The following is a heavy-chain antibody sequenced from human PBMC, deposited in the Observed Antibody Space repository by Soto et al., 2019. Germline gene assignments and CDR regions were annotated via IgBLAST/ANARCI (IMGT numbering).Heavy chain of an antibody. V-gene: IGHV3-23*01. CDR2: ISASGGTT. CDR3: AKDLGNYYYDSSGYPYCGMDV. J-gene: IGHJ6*02. CDR1: GFTFRSYA. Sequence: WGSLRLSCAASGFTFRSYAMNWFRQAPGKGLEWVSAISASGGTTYYADSVKGRFTISRDNSKNTLYLQMNSLRAEDTAVYYCAKDLGNYYYDSSGYPYCGMDVWGQGNTVTVSS. D-gene: IGHD3-22*01.